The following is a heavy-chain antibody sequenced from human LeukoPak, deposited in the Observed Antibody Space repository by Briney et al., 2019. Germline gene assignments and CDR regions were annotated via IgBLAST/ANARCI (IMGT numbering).Heavy chain of an antibody. J-gene: IGHJ4*02. V-gene: IGHV3-53*05. CDR1: EFSVGSNY. CDR3: AINGGGDSGYGNFDY. Sequence: GGSLRLSCAASEFSVGSNYMTWVRQAPGKWLEWVSLIYSGGSTYYADSVKGRFTISRDNSKNTLYLQMNSLRAEDTAFYYCAINGGGDSGYGNFDYWGQGTLVTVSS. D-gene: IGHD5-12*01. CDR2: IYSGGST.